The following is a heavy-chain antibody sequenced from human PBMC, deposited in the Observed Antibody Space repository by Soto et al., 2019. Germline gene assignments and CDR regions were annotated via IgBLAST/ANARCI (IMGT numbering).Heavy chain of an antibody. CDR1: GFTFSSYS. CDR2: ISNSSSYK. J-gene: IGHJ4*02. Sequence: GGSLRLSCAASGFTFSSYSMNWVRQAPGKGLEWVSSISNSSSYKYYADSVKGRFTISRDNAKNSLYLQMNSLEAEDTAVYYCARDRHGPDQNYFDYWGQGTLVTVSS. D-gene: IGHD4-17*01. CDR3: ARDRHGPDQNYFDY. V-gene: IGHV3-21*01.